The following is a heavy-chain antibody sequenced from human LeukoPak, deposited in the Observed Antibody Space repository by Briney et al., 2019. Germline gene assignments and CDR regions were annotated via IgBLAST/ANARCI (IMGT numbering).Heavy chain of an antibody. D-gene: IGHD3-22*01. Sequence: PGGSLRLSCVASGFTFNNYRMTWVRQAPGKGLEWVANIKQDGSEKQYVDSVKGRFAISRDNAKKSLYLQISTLRAEDTAVYYCARRPYSDTSGRLSDVWGQGTTVTVSS. CDR1: GFTFNNYR. J-gene: IGHJ6*02. CDR2: IKQDGSEK. V-gene: IGHV3-7*03. CDR3: ARRPYSDTSGRLSDV.